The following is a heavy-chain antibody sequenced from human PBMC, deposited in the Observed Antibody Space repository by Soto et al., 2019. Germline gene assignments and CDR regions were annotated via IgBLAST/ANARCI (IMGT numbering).Heavy chain of an antibody. CDR2: IYYSGTS. J-gene: IGHJ4*02. CDR3: AIGLEVLYSGNNRSSFDS. CDR1: GGSIITSAYY. V-gene: IGHV4-39*01. D-gene: IGHD5-12*01. Sequence: SETLSHTCTVSGGSIITSAYYWGWIRQPPGKGLEWIGTIYYSGTSYHNPSLKSRVTISVDTSKNQFSLTLTSVTAADTAVYYFAIGLEVLYSGNNRSSFDSWAQGPRVTVSS.